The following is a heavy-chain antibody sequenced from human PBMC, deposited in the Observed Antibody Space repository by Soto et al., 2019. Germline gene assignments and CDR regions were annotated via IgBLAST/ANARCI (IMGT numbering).Heavy chain of an antibody. Sequence: EVPLVESGGGLVKPGGSLRLSCAASGFTFSSYSMNWVRQAPGKGLEWVSSISSSSSYIYYADSVKGRFTVSRDNAKSSLYLQVNSLRAEDTAVYYCARGSQYSSTWYVFQHWGQGTLVTVSS. J-gene: IGHJ1*01. CDR2: ISSSSSYI. CDR1: GFTFSSYS. CDR3: ARGSQYSSTWYVFQH. D-gene: IGHD6-13*01. V-gene: IGHV3-21*01.